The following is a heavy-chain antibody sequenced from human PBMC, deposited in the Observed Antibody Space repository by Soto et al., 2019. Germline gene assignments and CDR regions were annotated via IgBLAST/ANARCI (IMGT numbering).Heavy chain of an antibody. CDR2: IYWDDDK. D-gene: IGHD3-3*01. J-gene: IGHJ4*02. CDR3: AHRVLRTVFGLVTTTAIYFDF. Sequence: QITLNESGPTQVKPRQTLTLTCTFSGFSLTTSGVGVGWIRQSPGKAPEWLAPIYWDDDKRYSPSRKSRLTITKDTSKNQVVLTMADLDPADTATYYCAHRVLRTVFGLVTTTAIYFDFWGQGTPVAVSS. V-gene: IGHV2-5*02. CDR1: GFSLTTSGVG.